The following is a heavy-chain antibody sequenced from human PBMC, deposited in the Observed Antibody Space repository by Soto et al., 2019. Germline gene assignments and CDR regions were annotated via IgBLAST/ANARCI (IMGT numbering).Heavy chain of an antibody. CDR1: GDSVSSNSAA. D-gene: IGHD1-26*01. Sequence: PSQTLSLTCVISGDSVSSNSAAWNWIRLSPSRGLEWLARTYYRSRWYNDYAVSVRSRITVNPDTSKNQFSLQLTSVTPEDTAVSLCAGSPGPWRSCIGGWGKGNTGT. CDR2: TYYRSRWYN. J-gene: IGHJ6*03. CDR3: AGSPGPWRSCIGG. V-gene: IGHV6-1*01.